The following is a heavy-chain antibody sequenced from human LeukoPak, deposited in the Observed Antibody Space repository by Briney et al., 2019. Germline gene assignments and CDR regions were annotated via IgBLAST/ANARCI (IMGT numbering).Heavy chain of an antibody. Sequence: ASVKVSCKASGYTFTSNYIHWVRQAPGQGLEWMGMIYPRDGSTSYAQKFQGRVTVTRDTSTSTVHMELSSLRSEDTAVYYCATDRGSSSPYYYYYGMDVWGQGTTVTVSS. CDR2: IYPRDGST. D-gene: IGHD6-6*01. V-gene: IGHV1-46*01. CDR3: ATDRGSSSPYYYYYGMDV. J-gene: IGHJ6*02. CDR1: GYTFTSNY.